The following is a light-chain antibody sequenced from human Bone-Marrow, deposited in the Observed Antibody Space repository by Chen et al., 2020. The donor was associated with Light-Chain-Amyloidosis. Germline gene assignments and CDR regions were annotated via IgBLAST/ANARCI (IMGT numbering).Light chain of an antibody. Sequence: EFVLTQSPATLSLAPGVRATLSCRASQTITTYLAWYQQKPGRAPRLLIYDASYSATGIPARYSGSGSGTDFTLTISSLEPEDFAVFYCQQRSSWPPTFGGGTKVEI. CDR3: QQRSSWPPT. V-gene: IGKV3-11*01. CDR1: QTITTY. J-gene: IGKJ4*01. CDR2: DAS.